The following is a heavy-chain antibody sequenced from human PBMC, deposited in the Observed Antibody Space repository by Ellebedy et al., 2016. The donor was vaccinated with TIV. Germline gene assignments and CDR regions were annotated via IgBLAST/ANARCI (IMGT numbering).Heavy chain of an antibody. J-gene: IGHJ4*02. CDR1: NYSISSGSY. CDR2: IYHIGST. V-gene: IGHV4-38-2*02. D-gene: IGHD3-9*01. Sequence: GSLRLSCTVSNYSISSGSYWGWIRQPPGKGLEWIGSIYHIGSTYYNPPPKSRVTISVDTSKNQLYLKLSSVTAADTAVYYCASGYYDTLTGSTGGDFDSWGQGTLVTVSS. CDR3: ASGYYDTLTGSTGGDFDS.